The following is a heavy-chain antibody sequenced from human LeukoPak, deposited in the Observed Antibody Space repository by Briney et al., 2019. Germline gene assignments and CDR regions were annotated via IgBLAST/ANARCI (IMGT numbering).Heavy chain of an antibody. V-gene: IGHV3-7*01. Sequence: GGSLRLSCAASGFTFSDYWMTWVRQAPGRGLEWVANIKYDGSEENYVDSVKGRFTISRDNAENSLFLQMNSLRVEDTAVYFCASTTYYWNWGQGTLVTVSS. J-gene: IGHJ4*02. D-gene: IGHD1-20*01. CDR2: IKYDGSEE. CDR3: ASTTYYWN. CDR1: GFTFSDYW.